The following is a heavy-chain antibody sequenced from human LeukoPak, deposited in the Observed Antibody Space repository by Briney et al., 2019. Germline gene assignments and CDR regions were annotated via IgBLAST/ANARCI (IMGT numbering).Heavy chain of an antibody. Sequence: GESLKISCKGSGYSFTSYWIGWVRQMPGKGLEWMGIIYPSDSDTRYSPSFQGQVTISADKSISTAYLQWSSLKASDTAMYYCARQKSTSSSWYDPAYYYYGMDVWGQGTTVTVSS. D-gene: IGHD6-13*01. CDR2: IYPSDSDT. V-gene: IGHV5-51*01. CDR3: ARQKSTSSSWYDPAYYYYGMDV. J-gene: IGHJ6*02. CDR1: GYSFTSYW.